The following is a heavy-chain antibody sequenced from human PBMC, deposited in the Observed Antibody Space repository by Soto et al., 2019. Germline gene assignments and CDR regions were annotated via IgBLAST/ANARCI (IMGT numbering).Heavy chain of an antibody. CDR3: AKSINSWYWFDP. Sequence: QVQLVESGGVVVQPGRSLRLSCAASGFTFSSYAMHWVRQAPGKGLEWVAVISYDGSNKYYADSVKGRFTISRDNSKNTLYLQMNSLRAEDTAVYYCAKSINSWYWFDPWGQGTLVTVSS. V-gene: IGHV3-30-3*02. CDR1: GFTFSSYA. CDR2: ISYDGSNK. J-gene: IGHJ5*02. D-gene: IGHD2-15*01.